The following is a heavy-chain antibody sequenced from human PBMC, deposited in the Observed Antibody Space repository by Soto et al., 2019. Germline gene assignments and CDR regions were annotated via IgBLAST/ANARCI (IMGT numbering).Heavy chain of an antibody. CDR2: FSGSGGTT. CDR1: GFTFSSYA. D-gene: IGHD2-21*01. Sequence: GGSLRLSCAASGFTFSSYAMSWVRQTPGKGLEWVSVFSGSGGTTYYADSVKGRFTISRDNSKNTLYLQMNSLRAEDTAVYYCAKAGDYSSAWYESWGQGTLVTVSS. CDR3: AKAGDYSSAWYES. J-gene: IGHJ5*01. V-gene: IGHV3-23*01.